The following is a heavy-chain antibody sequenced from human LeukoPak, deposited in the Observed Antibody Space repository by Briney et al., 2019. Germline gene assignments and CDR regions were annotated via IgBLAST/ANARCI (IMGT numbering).Heavy chain of an antibody. CDR2: IDYNGNT. CDR3: ATHRAYCGGDCLYCYPDS. CDR1: AGSITSHS. J-gene: IGHJ4*02. V-gene: IGHV4-59*11. D-gene: IGHD2-21*02. Sequence: PSETLSLTCTVSAGSITSHSWSWDRQPPGKGLEWIANIDYNGNTNHNTPLKSRVTISLDTSKKQVSLHLSSVTAADTAVYYCATHRAYCGGDCLYCYPDSWGQGTLVTVSS.